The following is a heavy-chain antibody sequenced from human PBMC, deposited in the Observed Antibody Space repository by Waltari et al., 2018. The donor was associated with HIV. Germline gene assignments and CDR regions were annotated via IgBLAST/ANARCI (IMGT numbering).Heavy chain of an antibody. CDR3: ARPTDIAAAGTNYYYGMDV. V-gene: IGHV4-34*01. CDR1: GGSFSGYY. D-gene: IGHD6-13*01. Sequence: QVQLQQWGAGLLKPSETLSLTCAVYGGSFSGYYWSWIRQPPGKGLEWIGEINHSGSTNYNPSLKSRVTISVDTSKNQFSLKLSSVTAADTAVYYCARPTDIAAAGTNYYYGMDVWGQGTTVTVSS. CDR2: INHSGST. J-gene: IGHJ6*02.